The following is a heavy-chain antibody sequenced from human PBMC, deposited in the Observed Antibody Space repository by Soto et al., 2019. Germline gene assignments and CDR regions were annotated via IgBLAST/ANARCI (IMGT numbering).Heavy chain of an antibody. CDR2: VVVGSGNT. CDR1: GFTFTSSA. J-gene: IGHJ6*02. CDR3: AAPRRGYYYYYGMDV. V-gene: IGHV1-58*01. Sequence: SVKVSCKASGFTFTSSAVQWVRQARGQRLEWIGWVVVGSGNTNYAQKFQERVTITRDMSTSTAYMELSSLRSEDTAVYYCAAPRRGYYYYYGMDVWGQGTTVTVSS. D-gene: IGHD1-26*01.